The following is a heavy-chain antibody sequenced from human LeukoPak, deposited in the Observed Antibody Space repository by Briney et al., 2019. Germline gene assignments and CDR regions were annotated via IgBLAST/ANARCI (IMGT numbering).Heavy chain of an antibody. CDR2: IYTILST. D-gene: IGHD3-22*01. CDR3: ARGSPIGGFGY. Sequence: ETLSPTSHFPGRSISTYYWSWIRQPAGKGLEWVGRIYTILSTNYNPHPKSRVTMSVDTSHNQFSLKLSSVTAAETGVYYCARGSPIGGFGYWGLGTLVTVSS. CDR1: GRSISTYY. J-gene: IGHJ4*02. V-gene: IGHV4-4*07.